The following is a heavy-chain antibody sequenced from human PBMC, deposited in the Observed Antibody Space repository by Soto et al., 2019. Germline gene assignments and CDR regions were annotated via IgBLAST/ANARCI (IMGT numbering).Heavy chain of an antibody. J-gene: IGHJ6*02. V-gene: IGHV3-33*01. D-gene: IGHD3-16*01. Sequence: TGGSLRLSCAASGFTFSSYGMHWVRQAPGKGLEWVAVIWYDGSNKYYADSVKGRFTISRDNSKNTLYLQMNSLRAEDTAVYYCARELSGSPYGMDVWGQGTTVTVSS. CDR1: GFTFSSYG. CDR3: ARELSGSPYGMDV. CDR2: IWYDGSNK.